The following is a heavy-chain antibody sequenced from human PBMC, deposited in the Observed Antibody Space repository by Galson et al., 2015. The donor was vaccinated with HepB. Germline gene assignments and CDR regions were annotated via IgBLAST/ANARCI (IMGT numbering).Heavy chain of an antibody. D-gene: IGHD3-16*01. CDR3: VKDWGPADKCSDAGCLAY. CDR2: IDRSGGKT. V-gene: IGHV3-23*01. CDR1: GFTFSDFA. Sequence: SLRLSCAASGFTFSDFAMTWVRQAPGKGLEWVSTIDRSGGKTFSADYVRGRFTISRDNPKNTPYVQMNNLRADDTAVYYCVKDWGPADKCSDAGCLAYWGPGTLVTVSS. J-gene: IGHJ4*02.